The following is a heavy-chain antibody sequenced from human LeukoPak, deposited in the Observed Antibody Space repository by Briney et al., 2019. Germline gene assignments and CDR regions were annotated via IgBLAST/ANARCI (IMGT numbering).Heavy chain of an antibody. V-gene: IGHV3-23*01. CDR1: GFTFSTYG. CDR3: AKDLGSSGWYIDY. J-gene: IGHJ4*02. D-gene: IGHD6-19*01. CDR2: NSGGSS. Sequence: GGSLRLSCAASGFTFSTYGVYWVRQAPGKGLEWVSSNSGGSSYYADSVKGRFTISRDNSKNTLYLQMNSLRAEDTAVYYCAKDLGSSGWYIDYWGQGALVTVSS.